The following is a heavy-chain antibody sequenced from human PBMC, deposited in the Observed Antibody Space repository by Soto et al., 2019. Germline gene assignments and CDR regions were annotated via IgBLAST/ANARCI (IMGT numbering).Heavy chain of an antibody. Sequence: GESLKISCKGSGYSFTSYWISWVRQMPGKGLEWMGRIDPSDSYTNYSPSFQGHVTISADKSISTAYLQWSSLKASDTAMYYCARQIKDWNSGEYYYYRMDVWGQGTTVTVSS. V-gene: IGHV5-10-1*01. CDR2: IDPSDSYT. J-gene: IGHJ6*02. D-gene: IGHD1-1*01. CDR1: GYSFTSYW. CDR3: ARQIKDWNSGEYYYYRMDV.